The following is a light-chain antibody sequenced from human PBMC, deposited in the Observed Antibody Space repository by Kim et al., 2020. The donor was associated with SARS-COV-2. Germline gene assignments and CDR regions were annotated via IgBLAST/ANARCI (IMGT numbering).Light chain of an antibody. CDR1: TSNIGTKS. J-gene: IGLJ2*01. Sequence: QSVLTQPPSASGTPGQTVTISCSGRTSNIGTKSVNWYQQLPGTAPKLLIFINDQRPSGVPGRFSGSKSGTSASLAISGLQSEDEADYFCSAWDDSLSDVVFGGGTQLTVL. CDR3: SAWDDSLSDVV. CDR2: IND. V-gene: IGLV1-44*01.